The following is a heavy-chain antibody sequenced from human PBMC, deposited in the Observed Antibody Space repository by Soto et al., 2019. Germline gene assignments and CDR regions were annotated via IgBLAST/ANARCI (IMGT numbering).Heavy chain of an antibody. CDR1: GFTFSSYW. CDR3: ARDLAVVVVAATPQGWFDP. Sequence: GGSLRLSCAASGFTFSSYWMSWVRQAPGKGLEWVANIKQDGSEKYYVDSVKGRFTISRDNAKNSLYLQMNSLRAEDTAVYYCARDLAVVVVAATPQGWFDPWGQGTLVTVSS. J-gene: IGHJ5*02. V-gene: IGHV3-7*01. CDR2: IKQDGSEK. D-gene: IGHD2-15*01.